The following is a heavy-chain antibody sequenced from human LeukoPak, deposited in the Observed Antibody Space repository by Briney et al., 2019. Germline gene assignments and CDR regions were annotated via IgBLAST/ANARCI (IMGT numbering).Heavy chain of an antibody. CDR3: ARMLRYSARYFDY. J-gene: IGHJ4*02. CDR1: GYTFTRYD. CDR2: MNPNSGNT. Sequence: ASVKVSCKASGYTFTRYDINWVRQATGQGLEWMGWMNPNSGNTGYAQKFQGRVTMTRNNSISTAYMELSSLRSEDTAVYYCARMLRYSARYFDYWGQGTLVTVSS. D-gene: IGHD3-9*01. V-gene: IGHV1-8*01.